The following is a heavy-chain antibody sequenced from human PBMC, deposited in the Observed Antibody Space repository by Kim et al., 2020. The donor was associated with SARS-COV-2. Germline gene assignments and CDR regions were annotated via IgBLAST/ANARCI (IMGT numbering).Heavy chain of an antibody. V-gene: IGHV3-73*01. D-gene: IGHD1-26*01. Sequence: YAASVKGRFTISRDDSKNTAYLQMNSLKTEDTAVYYCTSQFIVGATRLNYWGQGTLVTVSS. CDR3: TSQFIVGATRLNY. J-gene: IGHJ4*02.